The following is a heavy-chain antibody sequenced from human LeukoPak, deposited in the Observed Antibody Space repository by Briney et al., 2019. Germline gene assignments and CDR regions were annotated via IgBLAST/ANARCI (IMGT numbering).Heavy chain of an antibody. V-gene: IGHV3-21*01. CDR3: ARAPSGGYSYGYDWFDP. J-gene: IGHJ5*02. CDR2: ISSSSSYI. D-gene: IGHD5-18*01. Sequence: GGSLRLSRAASGFTFSSYSMNWVRQAPGKGLEWVSSISSSSSYIYYADSVKGRFTISRDNAKNSLYLRMNSLRAEDTAVYYCARAPSGGYSYGYDWFDPWGQGTLVTVSS. CDR1: GFTFSSYS.